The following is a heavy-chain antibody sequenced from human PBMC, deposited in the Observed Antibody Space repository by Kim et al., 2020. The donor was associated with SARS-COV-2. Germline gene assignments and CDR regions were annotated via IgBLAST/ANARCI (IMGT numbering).Heavy chain of an antibody. V-gene: IGHV3-30*04. J-gene: IGHJ4*02. Sequence: GGSLRLSCAASGFTFSSYAMHWVRQAPGKGLEWVAVISYDGSNKYYADSVKGRFTISRDNSKNTLYLQMNSLRAEDTAVYYCARAYSSSWFDYWGQGTLVTVSS. CDR1: GFTFSSYA. D-gene: IGHD6-13*01. CDR3: ARAYSSSWFDY. CDR2: ISYDGSNK.